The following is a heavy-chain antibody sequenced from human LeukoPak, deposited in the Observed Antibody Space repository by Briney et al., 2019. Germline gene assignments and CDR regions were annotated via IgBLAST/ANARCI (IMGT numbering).Heavy chain of an antibody. V-gene: IGHV4-34*01. CDR2: INHSGGT. Sequence: SETLSLTCAVYGGSFSGYYWSWIRQPPGKGLEWIGEINHSGGTNYNPSLKSRVTISVDTSKNQFSLKLSSVTAADTAVYYCARGRRYSSNGRGFDPWGQGTLVTVSS. CDR3: ARGRRYSSNGRGFDP. D-gene: IGHD6-13*01. J-gene: IGHJ5*02. CDR1: GGSFSGYY.